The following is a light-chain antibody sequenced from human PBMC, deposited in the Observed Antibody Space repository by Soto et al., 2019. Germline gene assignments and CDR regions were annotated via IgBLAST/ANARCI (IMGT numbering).Light chain of an antibody. Sequence: QSVLTQPPSASGTPGQRVTISCSGSSSNIANNYVSWFHHYPGTAPRLLIYRNDQRPSGVPDRFSGSKSGTSASLAISGLRSDDEADYFCAAWDDSLSGRVFGAGTKLTVL. CDR1: SSNIANNY. CDR3: AAWDDSLSGRV. V-gene: IGLV1-47*01. CDR2: RND. J-gene: IGLJ3*02.